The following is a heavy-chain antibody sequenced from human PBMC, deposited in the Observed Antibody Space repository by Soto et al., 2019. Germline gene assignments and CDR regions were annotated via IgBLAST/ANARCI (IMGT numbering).Heavy chain of an antibody. V-gene: IGHV4-34*01. Sequence: QVQLQQWGAGLLKPSETLSLTCAVYGGSFSNYYWSWIRQPPGEGLEWIGEINHSGSTNYNPSLNSRVPLSVDTPKNPFSLNLSSVTAADTAVYYCARGGRQQLLVRQYFQHWGQGTLVTVSS. J-gene: IGHJ1*01. CDR2: INHSGST. D-gene: IGHD6-13*01. CDR3: ARGGRQQLLVRQYFQH. CDR1: GGSFSNYY.